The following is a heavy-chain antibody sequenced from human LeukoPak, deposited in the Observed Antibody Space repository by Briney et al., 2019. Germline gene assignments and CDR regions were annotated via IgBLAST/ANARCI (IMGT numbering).Heavy chain of an antibody. CDR3: ARGHHLGYCSGGSCYGSWFDP. V-gene: IGHV5-51*01. D-gene: IGHD2-15*01. CDR2: IYPGDSDT. J-gene: IGHJ5*02. Sequence: GESLKISCKGSGYSFTSYWIGWVRQMPGKGLEWMWIIYPGDSDTRYSPSFQGQVTISADKSISTAYLQWSSLKASDTAMYYCARGHHLGYCSGGSCYGSWFDPWGQGTLVTVSS. CDR1: GYSFTSYW.